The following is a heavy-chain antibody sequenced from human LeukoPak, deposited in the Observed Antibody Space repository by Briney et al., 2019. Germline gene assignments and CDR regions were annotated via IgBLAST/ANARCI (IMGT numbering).Heavy chain of an antibody. CDR1: GFTFSSYG. CDR2: ISYDGSNK. V-gene: IGHV3-30*18. D-gene: IGHD3-9*01. CDR3: AKVLGQPIYDILTGYYIGVDY. J-gene: IGHJ4*02. Sequence: PGGSLRLSCAASGFTFSSYGMHWVRQAPGKGLEWVAVISYDGSNKYYADSVKGRFTISRDNSKNTLYLQMNSLRAEDTAVYYCAKVLGQPIYDILTGYYIGVDYWGQGTLVTVSS.